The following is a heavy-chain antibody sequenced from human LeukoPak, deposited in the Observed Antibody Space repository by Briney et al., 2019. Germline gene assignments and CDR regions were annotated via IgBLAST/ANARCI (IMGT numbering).Heavy chain of an antibody. CDR1: GYTFTGYY. D-gene: IGHD2-15*01. V-gene: IGHV1-2*02. CDR2: INPNSGGT. CDR3: ARNRYCSGGSCRLNNWFDP. J-gene: IGHJ5*02. Sequence: ASVKVSCKASGYTFTGYYMHWVRQAPGQGLEWMGWINPNSGGTNYAQKFQGRVTMTRDTSISTAYIELSRLRSDDTAVYYCARNRYCSGGSCRLNNWFDPWGQGTLVTVSS.